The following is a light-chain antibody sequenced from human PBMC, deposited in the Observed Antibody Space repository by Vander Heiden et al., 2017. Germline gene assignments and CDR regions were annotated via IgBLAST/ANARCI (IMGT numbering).Light chain of an antibody. V-gene: IGLV2-14*01. CDR2: EVS. CDR1: SSDVGGYNY. J-gene: IGLJ1*01. Sequence: QSALTQLPSGSGSPGRSITSSCTGTSSDVGGYNYVSWYQQHPGKAPKLMIYEVSNRPSGVANRFSGSKSGTTASLTIAGLQAEDEADYYCSSYTSSSTPDVFGTGTKVTVL. CDR3: SSYTSSSTPDV.